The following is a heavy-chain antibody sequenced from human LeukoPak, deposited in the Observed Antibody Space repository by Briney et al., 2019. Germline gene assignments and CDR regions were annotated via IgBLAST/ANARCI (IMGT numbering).Heavy chain of an antibody. CDR2: IKSKTDGGTT. D-gene: IGHD6-19*01. CDR1: GFTFSNAW. V-gene: IGHV3-15*01. Sequence: GGSLRLSCAASGFTFSNAWMSWVRQAPGKGLDRVGRIKSKTDGGTTDYAAPVKGRFTISRDDSKNTLYLQMNSLKTGDTAVYYCTTAPGYSSGWYVLDYWGQGTLVTVSS. CDR3: TTAPGYSSGWYVLDY. J-gene: IGHJ4*02.